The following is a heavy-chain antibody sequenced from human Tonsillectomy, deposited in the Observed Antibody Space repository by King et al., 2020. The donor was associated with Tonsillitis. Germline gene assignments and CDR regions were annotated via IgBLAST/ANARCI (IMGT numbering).Heavy chain of an antibody. CDR1: GASISSGSYY. J-gene: IGHJ6*03. V-gene: IGHV4-61*02. CDR3: AGIYCGGDCYSTYYYYYYYMDV. Sequence: VQLQESGPGLVKPSQTLSLTCTVSGASISSGSYYWSWLRQPAGKGLEWIGRMYTSGSTNYNPSLKSRVTMSVDTSKNQFSLKLSSVTAADTAVYYCAGIYCGGDCYSTYYYYYYYMDVWGKGTRVTVSS. CDR2: MYTSGST. D-gene: IGHD2-21*02.